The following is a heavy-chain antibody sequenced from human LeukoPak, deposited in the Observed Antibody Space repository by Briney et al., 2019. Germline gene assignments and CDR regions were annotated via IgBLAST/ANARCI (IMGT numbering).Heavy chain of an antibody. V-gene: IGHV4-4*09. CDR1: GDSLGTYY. J-gene: IGHJ6*04. CDR2: IYLGVST. CDR3: ARWALKGYYADV. D-gene: IGHD2-2*01. Sequence: SETLSLTCTISGDSLGTYYWTWIRQPPGKGLEWIGYIYLGVSTNYNPSLKSRATLSVDTSKNQFSLRLTSLTAADTATYYCARWALKGYYADVWGTGTTVIVSS.